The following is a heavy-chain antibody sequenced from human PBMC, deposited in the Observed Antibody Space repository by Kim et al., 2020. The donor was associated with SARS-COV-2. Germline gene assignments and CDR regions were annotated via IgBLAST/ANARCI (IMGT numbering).Heavy chain of an antibody. CDR2: INHSGST. CDR3: ARVRGGSYYRDAFDI. CDR1: GGSFSGYY. V-gene: IGHV4-34*01. Sequence: SETLSLTCAVYGGSFSGYYWSWIRQPPGKGLEWIGEINHSGSTNYNPSLKSRVTISVDTSKNQFSLKLSSVTAADTAVYYCARVRGGSYYRDAFDIWGQGTMVTVSS. D-gene: IGHD1-26*01. J-gene: IGHJ3*02.